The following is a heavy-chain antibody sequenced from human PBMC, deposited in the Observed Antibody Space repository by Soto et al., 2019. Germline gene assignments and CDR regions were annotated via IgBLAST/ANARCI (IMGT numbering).Heavy chain of an antibody. Sequence: PGGSLRLSCAASGFTFSSYGMHWVRQAPGKGLEWVAVISYDGSNKYYADSVKGRFTISRDNSKNTLYLQMNSLRAEDTAVYYCAKDHLAAAGYWGQGTRVTFPS. CDR3: AKDHLAAAGY. CDR1: GFTFSSYG. D-gene: IGHD6-13*01. V-gene: IGHV3-30*18. CDR2: ISYDGSNK. J-gene: IGHJ4*02.